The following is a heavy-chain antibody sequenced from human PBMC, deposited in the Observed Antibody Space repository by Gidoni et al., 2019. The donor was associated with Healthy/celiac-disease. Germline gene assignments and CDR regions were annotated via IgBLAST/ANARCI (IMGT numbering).Heavy chain of an antibody. CDR2: IYHTGST. V-gene: IGHV4-4*02. J-gene: IGHJ3*02. CDR1: GGSISCSNG. CDR3: ASSIVVVPAATEVNAFDI. D-gene: IGHD2-2*01. Sequence: QVQLQESGPGLAKPSGTLSLTCAVSGGSISCSNGWSWVRQPPGKGLEWIGEIYHTGSTNYNPSLKSGVTISVDKSKNQFSLKLSSVTAADTAVYYCASSIVVVPAATEVNAFDIWGQGTMVTVSS.